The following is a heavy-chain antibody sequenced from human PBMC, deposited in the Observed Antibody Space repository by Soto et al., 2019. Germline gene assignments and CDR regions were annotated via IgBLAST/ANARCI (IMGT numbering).Heavy chain of an antibody. CDR2: ISSSSSYI. CDR3: ARDPLVXDILTGYYPWYYYGMDV. D-gene: IGHD3-9*01. J-gene: IGHJ6*02. Sequence: TGVSLRLSCAASGFTFSSYSMNWVRQAPGKGLEWVSSISSSSSYIYYADSVKGRFTISRDNAKNSLYLQMNSLRAEDTAVYYCARDPLVXDILTGYYPWYYYGMDVWGQGTTVTVSS. V-gene: IGHV3-21*01. CDR1: GFTFSSYS.